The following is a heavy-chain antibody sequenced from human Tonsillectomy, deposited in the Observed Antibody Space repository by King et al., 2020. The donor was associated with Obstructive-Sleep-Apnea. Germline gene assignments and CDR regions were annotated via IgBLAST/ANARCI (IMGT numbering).Heavy chain of an antibody. J-gene: IGHJ4*02. D-gene: IGHD3-22*01. CDR2: ISSSSSYT. V-gene: IGHV3-11*06. CDR1: GFTFSDYY. CDR3: ARAGGFYYYDSSGYYLGY. Sequence: VQLVESGGGLVKPGGSLRLSCAASGFTFSDYYMSWIRQAPGKGLEWGSYISSSSSYTNYADSVKGRFTIPRDNAKNSLYLQMNSLRAEDTAVYYCARAGGFYYYDSSGYYLGYWGQGTLVTVSS.